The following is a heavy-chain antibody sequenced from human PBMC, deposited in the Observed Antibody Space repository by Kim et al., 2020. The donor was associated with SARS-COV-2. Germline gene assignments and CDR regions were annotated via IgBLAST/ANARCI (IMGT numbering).Heavy chain of an antibody. V-gene: IGHV4-34*01. CDR2: INHSGST. Sequence: SETLSLTCAVYGGSFSGYYWSWIRQPPGKGLEWIGEINHSGSTNYNPSLKSRVTISVDTSKNQFSLKLSSVTAAATAVYYCARGVSSGWYKSFDYWGQGTLVTVSS. CDR3: ARGVSSGWYKSFDY. J-gene: IGHJ4*02. CDR1: GGSFSGYY. D-gene: IGHD6-19*01.